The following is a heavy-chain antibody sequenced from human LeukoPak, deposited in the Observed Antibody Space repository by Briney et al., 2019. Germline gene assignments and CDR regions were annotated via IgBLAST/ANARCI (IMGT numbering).Heavy chain of an antibody. V-gene: IGHV3-23*01. CDR1: GITLSNYG. CDR2: ISDSGGST. J-gene: IGHJ4*02. D-gene: IGHD3/OR15-3a*01. CDR3: AKRGVVIRVILVGFHKEAYYFES. Sequence: GGSLRLSCAVSGITLSNYGMSWVRQAPGKGLEWVAGISDSGGSTKYADSVKGRFTIARDNRKNTLYLQMNSLRAEDTAVYFCAKRGVVIRVILVGFHKEAYYFESCGQGALVTVSS.